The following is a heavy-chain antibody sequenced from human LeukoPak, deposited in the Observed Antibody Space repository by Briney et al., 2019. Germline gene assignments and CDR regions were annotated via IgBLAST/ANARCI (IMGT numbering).Heavy chain of an antibody. CDR3: ARDLSEGYYYSYGLDV. J-gene: IGHJ6*02. Sequence: PGRSVRLSCAASGFTFSSYAIHWVRQAPGKGLEWVAVISYNGGNKYYADSVKGRFTISRDNSKNKLYLQMNSLRPEDTAVYYCARDLSEGYYYSYGLDVWGQGTTVTV. CDR2: ISYNGGNK. CDR1: GFTFSSYA. V-gene: IGHV3-30-3*01.